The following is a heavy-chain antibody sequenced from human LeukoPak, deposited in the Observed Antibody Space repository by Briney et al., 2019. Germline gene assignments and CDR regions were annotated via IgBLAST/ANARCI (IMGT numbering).Heavy chain of an antibody. D-gene: IGHD1-1*01. V-gene: IGHV3-23*01. Sequence: GGSLRLSCAASGFTFSSYALSWVRQAPGKGLGWVSAISGSGGSTYYADSVKGRFTISRDNSKNTLYLQMNSLRAEDTAVYYCAKEGNWNDVAYFDYWGQGTLVTVSS. CDR3: AKEGNWNDVAYFDY. J-gene: IGHJ4*02. CDR1: GFTFSSYA. CDR2: ISGSGGST.